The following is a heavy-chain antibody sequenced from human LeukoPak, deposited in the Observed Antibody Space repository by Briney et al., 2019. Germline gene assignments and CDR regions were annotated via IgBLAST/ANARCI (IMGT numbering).Heavy chain of an antibody. CDR3: ARDPWGSSGYFQH. Sequence: PGRSLRLSCAASGFTFSSYSMNWVRQAPGKGLEWVSLISTSSSYIYYADSVKGRFTISRDNAKNSLYLQMNTLRAEDTAVYYCARDPWGSSGYFQHWGQGTLVTVSS. D-gene: IGHD6-19*01. V-gene: IGHV3-21*01. CDR1: GFTFSSYS. J-gene: IGHJ1*01. CDR2: ISTSSSYI.